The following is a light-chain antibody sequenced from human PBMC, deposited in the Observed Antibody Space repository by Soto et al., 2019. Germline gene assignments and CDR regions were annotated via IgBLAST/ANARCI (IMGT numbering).Light chain of an antibody. CDR1: SGINVGTYR. V-gene: IGLV5-39*01. CDR2: YNSDSDK. CDR3: AIWYSDTVV. J-gene: IGLJ2*01. Sequence: QLVLTQPTSLSASPGASARFTCTLRSGINVGTYRMYWYQQKPGSPPRYLLRYNSDSDKQQGSGVPSRFSGSKDPSTNAGLLLISGLQSEDEADYFCAIWYSDTVVFGGGTKLTVL.